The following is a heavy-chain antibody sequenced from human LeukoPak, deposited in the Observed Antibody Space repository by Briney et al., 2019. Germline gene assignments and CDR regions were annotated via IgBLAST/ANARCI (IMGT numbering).Heavy chain of an antibody. J-gene: IGHJ4*02. V-gene: IGHV3-7*01. CDR1: GFTFSSYA. Sequence: GGSLRLSCAASGFTFSSYAMSWVRQAPGKGLEWVANIKQDGSEKYYVDSVKGRFTISRDNAKNSLYLQMNSLRAEDTAVYYCARVGYSYGPPRYFDYWGQGTLVTVSS. D-gene: IGHD5-18*01. CDR2: IKQDGSEK. CDR3: ARVGYSYGPPRYFDY.